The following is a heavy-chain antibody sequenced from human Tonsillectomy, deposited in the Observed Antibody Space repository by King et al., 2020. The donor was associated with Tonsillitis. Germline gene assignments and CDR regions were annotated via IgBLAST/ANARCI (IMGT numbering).Heavy chain of an antibody. D-gene: IGHD6-13*01. CDR2: ISYDGSDK. Sequence: VQLVQSGGGVVQPGRSLRLSCAASGFMFSSFGMHWVRQAPGKGLEWVSVISYDGSDKYYADSVKGRFTISRDNSKNTLYLQMNSLSAEDTAVYYCAKDTGVGVTAAGLDSWGQGTPVTVSS. J-gene: IGHJ4*02. V-gene: IGHV3-30*18. CDR1: GFMFSSFG. CDR3: AKDTGVGVTAAGLDS.